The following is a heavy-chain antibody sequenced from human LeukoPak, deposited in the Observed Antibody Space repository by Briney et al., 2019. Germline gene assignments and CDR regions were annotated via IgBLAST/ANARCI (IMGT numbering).Heavy chain of an antibody. J-gene: IGHJ4*02. CDR3: ARVGGSGSYPFDY. CDR2: IYYSGST. D-gene: IGHD3-10*01. Sequence: SETLSLTCTVSSGSISSYYWSWSRQPPGKGLERVGYIYYSGSTNYNPSLKSRVTISVDTSKNQFSLKLSSVTAADTAVYYCARVGGSGSYPFDYWGQGTLVTVSS. V-gene: IGHV4-59*01. CDR1: SGSISSYY.